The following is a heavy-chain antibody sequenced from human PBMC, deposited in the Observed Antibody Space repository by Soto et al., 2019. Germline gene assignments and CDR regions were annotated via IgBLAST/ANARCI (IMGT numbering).Heavy chain of an antibody. D-gene: IGHD3-22*01. J-gene: IGHJ4*02. CDR1: GFTFSSYA. Sequence: SCAASGFTFSSYAMSWVRQAPGKGLEWVSAISGSGGSTYYADSVKGRFTISRDNSKNTLYLQMNSLRAEDTAVYYCAKGRVVVITAFDYWGQGTLVTVSS. CDR2: ISGSGGST. CDR3: AKGRVVVITAFDY. V-gene: IGHV3-23*01.